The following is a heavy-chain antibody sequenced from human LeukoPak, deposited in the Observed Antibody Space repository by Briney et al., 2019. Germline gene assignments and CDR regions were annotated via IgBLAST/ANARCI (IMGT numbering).Heavy chain of an antibody. CDR2: IYYSGST. V-gene: IGHV4-39*01. J-gene: IGHJ3*02. CDR3: ARHGKGGATEAFDI. CDR1: GGSISSSSYY. D-gene: IGHD1-26*01. Sequence: PSETLSLTCTVSGGSISSSSYYWGWIRQPPGQGLEWIGSIYYSGSTYYNPSLKSRVTISVDTSKNQFSLKLSSVTAADTAVYYCARHGKGGATEAFDIWGQGTMVTVSS.